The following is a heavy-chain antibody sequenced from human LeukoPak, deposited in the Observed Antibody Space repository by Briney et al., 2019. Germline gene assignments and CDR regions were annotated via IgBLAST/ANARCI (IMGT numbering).Heavy chain of an antibody. CDR2: IWYDGSNK. CDR1: GFTFSSYG. D-gene: IGHD2-8*01. Sequence: GGSLRLSCVASGFTFSSYGMHWVRQAPGKGLEWVAVIWYDGSNKYYADSVKGRFTISRDNSKNTLYLQMNSLRAEDTAVYYCATSNKDIVLMVYEDYYYYYGMDVWGQGTTVTVSS. CDR3: ATSNKDIVLMVYEDYYYYYGMDV. V-gene: IGHV3-33*08. J-gene: IGHJ6*02.